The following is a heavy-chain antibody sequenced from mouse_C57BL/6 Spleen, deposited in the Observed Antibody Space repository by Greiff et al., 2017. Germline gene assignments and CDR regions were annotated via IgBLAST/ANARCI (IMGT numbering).Heavy chain of an antibody. CDR3: ARPYYYGDWYFDV. J-gene: IGHJ1*03. CDR1: GYAFSSYW. V-gene: IGHV1-80*01. CDR2: IYPGDGDT. D-gene: IGHD1-1*01. Sequence: VQLQQSGAELVKPGASVKISCKASGYAFSSYWMNWVKQRPGKGLEWIGQIYPGDGDTNYNGKFKGKATLTADKSSSTAYMQLSRLTSENSAVYFCARPYYYGDWYFDVWGTGTTVTVSS.